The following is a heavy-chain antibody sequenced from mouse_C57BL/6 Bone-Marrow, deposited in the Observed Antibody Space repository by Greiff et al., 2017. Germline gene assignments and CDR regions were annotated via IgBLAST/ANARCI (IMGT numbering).Heavy chain of an antibody. D-gene: IGHD1-1*01. Sequence: QVQLKQSGPELVKPGASVKISCKASGYAFSRSWMNWVKQRPGTGLEWIGRIYPGDGDTNYNGKFKGKATLTADKSSSTAYMQLSSLTAEDSAVYVCSSPLITTVVDWYFDDWGTGTTVTVSS. V-gene: IGHV1-82*01. J-gene: IGHJ1*03. CDR2: IYPGDGDT. CDR3: SSPLITTVVDWYFDD. CDR1: GYAFSRSW.